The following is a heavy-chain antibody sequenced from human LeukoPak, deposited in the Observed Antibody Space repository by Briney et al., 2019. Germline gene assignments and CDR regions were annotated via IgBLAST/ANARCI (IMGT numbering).Heavy chain of an antibody. CDR2: IHQSGST. CDR3: ARHDDYKNWFDP. D-gene: IGHD5-24*01. CDR1: GGSFSNYY. Sequence: PSETLSLTCAVYGGSFSNYYWSWIRQPPGKGLEWIGEIHQSGSTGYNPSLKSRVIISIDTSKTQFSLNLSSVTAADTAVYYCARHDDYKNWFDPWGQGTLVTVSS. V-gene: IGHV4-34*01. J-gene: IGHJ5*02.